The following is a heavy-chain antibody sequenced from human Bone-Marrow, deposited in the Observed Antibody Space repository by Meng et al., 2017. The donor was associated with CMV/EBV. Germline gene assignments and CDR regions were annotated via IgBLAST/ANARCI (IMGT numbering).Heavy chain of an antibody. D-gene: IGHD3-10*01. CDR1: GYTFTGYY. CDR2: MNPNSGNT. V-gene: IGHV1-8*02. J-gene: IGHJ4*02. CDR3: ARVPAYYYGSGIQTLFDY. Sequence: ASVKVSCKASGYTFTGYYMHWVRQATGQGLEWMGWMNPNSGNTGYAQKFQGRVTMTRNTSISTAYMELSSLRSEDTAVYYCARVPAYYYGSGIQTLFDYWGQGTLVTVSS.